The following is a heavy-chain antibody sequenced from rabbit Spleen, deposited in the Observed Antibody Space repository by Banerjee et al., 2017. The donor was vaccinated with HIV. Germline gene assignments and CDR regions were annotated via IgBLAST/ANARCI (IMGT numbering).Heavy chain of an antibody. CDR3: ARAGYAGYGYDL. D-gene: IGHD6-1*01. CDR1: GFSFSDRDV. J-gene: IGHJ3*01. CDR2: INAATGKP. V-gene: IGHV1S45*01. Sequence: QEQLVESGGGLVQPEGSLTLTCKASGFSFSDRDVMCWVRQAPGKGLEWIACINAATGKPVYATWASGRFTISRTSSTTVTLQMTSLTAADTATYFCARAGYAGYGYDLWGQGTLVTVS.